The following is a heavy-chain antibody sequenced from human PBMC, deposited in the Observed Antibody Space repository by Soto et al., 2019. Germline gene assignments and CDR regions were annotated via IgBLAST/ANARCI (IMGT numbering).Heavy chain of an antibody. CDR1: VFTFSSYG. V-gene: IGHV3-30*19. CDR2: IWYDGSNK. Sequence: GSLRLSCASSVFTFSSYGMHWVRQAPGKGLEWVAVIWYDGSNKYYADSVKGRFTISRDNSKNTLYLQMNSLRAEDTAVYYCARDPAGMVRGVTYYGMDVWGQGTTVTVSS. J-gene: IGHJ6*02. D-gene: IGHD3-10*01. CDR3: ARDPAGMVRGVTYYGMDV.